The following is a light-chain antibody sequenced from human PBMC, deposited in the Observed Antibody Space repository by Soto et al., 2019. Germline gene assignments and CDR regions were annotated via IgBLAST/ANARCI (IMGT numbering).Light chain of an antibody. CDR2: AAS. V-gene: IGKV3-20*01. Sequence: EIVLTQSPDTLSLSPGESATLSCRASQSVRSSYLAWYQQTPGQTPRLLIYAASSRATGIPDRFSGSGSGTDFSLTIRRMEAEDFALYYCQQYGSSPRTFGQGTKVDIK. J-gene: IGKJ1*01. CDR3: QQYGSSPRT. CDR1: QSVRSSY.